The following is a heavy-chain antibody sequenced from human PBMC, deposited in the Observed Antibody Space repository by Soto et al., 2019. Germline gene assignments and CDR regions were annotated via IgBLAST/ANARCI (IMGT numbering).Heavy chain of an antibody. CDR2: IYYNGST. Sequence: QVQLQESGPGLVKPSETLSLMCTVSGGSISSSYWSWIRQRPGKGLEWIGYIYYNGSTNYNPSLKSRVTISVDTSKNQFSLKLSTVTAADTAVYYCARERRDGYKHYFDYWGQGTLVTVSS. J-gene: IGHJ4*02. CDR3: ARERRDGYKHYFDY. CDR1: GGSISSSY. D-gene: IGHD5-12*01. V-gene: IGHV4-59*01.